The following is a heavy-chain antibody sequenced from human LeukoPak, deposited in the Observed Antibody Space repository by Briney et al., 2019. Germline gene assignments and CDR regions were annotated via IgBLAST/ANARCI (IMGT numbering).Heavy chain of an antibody. CDR3: ARGEGVVADYNWFDP. Sequence: GASVKVSCKASGYTFTGYYMHWVRQAPGQGLEWMGWINPNSGGTNYAQKFQGRVTMTRDTSISTAYMELSRLRSDDTAVYYCARGEGVVADYNWFDPWGQGTLVTVSS. V-gene: IGHV1-2*02. CDR2: INPNSGGT. CDR1: GYTFTGYY. D-gene: IGHD2-15*01. J-gene: IGHJ5*02.